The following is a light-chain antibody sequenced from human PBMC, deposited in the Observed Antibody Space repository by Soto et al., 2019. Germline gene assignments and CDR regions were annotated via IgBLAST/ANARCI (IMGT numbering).Light chain of an antibody. Sequence: QSALTQPPSASGSPGQSATISCTGTNTDIGGHKYVSWYQHHPGKAPKLLIYEVSERPSGVPDRFSGSKSANAASLTVSGLQADDEAMYYCSSYTGTNNFVLFGGGTKVTVL. CDR1: NTDIGGHKY. CDR2: EVS. CDR3: SSYTGTNNFVL. J-gene: IGLJ2*01. V-gene: IGLV2-8*01.